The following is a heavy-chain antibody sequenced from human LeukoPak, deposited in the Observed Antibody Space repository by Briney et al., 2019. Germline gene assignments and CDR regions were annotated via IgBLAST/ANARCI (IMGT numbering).Heavy chain of an antibody. CDR1: GYTFTGYY. J-gene: IGHJ4*02. Sequence: GASVKVSCKASGYTFTGYYMHRVRHAPGQGLEWMGCINPNSGGTNYAQKFQGRVTMTRDTSITTAYMDLSRLTSDDTAVYYCARGNTAHDYWGQGTLVTVYS. CDR3: ARGNTAHDY. V-gene: IGHV1-2*02. D-gene: IGHD2-2*02. CDR2: INPNSGGT.